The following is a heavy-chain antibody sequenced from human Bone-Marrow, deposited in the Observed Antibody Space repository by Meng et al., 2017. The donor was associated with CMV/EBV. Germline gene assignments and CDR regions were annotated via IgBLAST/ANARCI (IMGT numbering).Heavy chain of an antibody. CDR1: GLTFSSYE. CDR3: ARGDFWSGFYG. Sequence: GESLKISCAASGLTFSSYEMNWVRQAPGKGLEWVSRINSDGSSTSYADSVKGRFTISRDKSKNTVYLQMNSLRTEDTAVYYCARGDFWSGFYGWGQGTLVTVSS. CDR2: INSDGSST. V-gene: IGHV3-74*01. J-gene: IGHJ4*02. D-gene: IGHD3-3*01.